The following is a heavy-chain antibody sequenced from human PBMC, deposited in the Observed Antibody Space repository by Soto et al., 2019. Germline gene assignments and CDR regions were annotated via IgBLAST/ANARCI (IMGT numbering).Heavy chain of an antibody. J-gene: IGHJ6*01. CDR1: GYTFTSYG. V-gene: IGHV1-18*01. D-gene: IGHD1-7*01. Sequence: ASVKVSCKASGYTFTSYGISWVRQAPGQGLEWMGWISAYNGNTNYAQKLQGRVTMTTDTSTSTAYMELRSLRSDDTAVYYCARGITGTTYYYYYGMDVWGQGTTVTVSP. CDR3: ARGITGTTYYYYYGMDV. CDR2: ISAYNGNT.